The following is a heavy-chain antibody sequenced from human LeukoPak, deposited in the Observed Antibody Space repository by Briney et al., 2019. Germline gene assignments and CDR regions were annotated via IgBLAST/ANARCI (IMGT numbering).Heavy chain of an antibody. Sequence: GGSLRLSCAASGFTFSSHSMNWVRQAPGQGLEWVSVITGSGGGIDYADSVKGRFTISRDNSKNTVYLQMNSLRAEDTAVYYCVKDRKPDGLYNFDYWGQGTLVTVSS. CDR2: ITGSGGGI. D-gene: IGHD5-24*01. J-gene: IGHJ4*02. CDR3: VKDRKPDGLYNFDY. V-gene: IGHV3-23*01. CDR1: GFTFSSHS.